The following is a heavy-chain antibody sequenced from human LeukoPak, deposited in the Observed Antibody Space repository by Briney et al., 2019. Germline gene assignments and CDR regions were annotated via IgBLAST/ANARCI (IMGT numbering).Heavy chain of an antibody. CDR1: GGSISNYF. D-gene: IGHD5-12*01. CDR3: GRNGPRSGYDLGHFDY. Sequence: SETLSLTCTVSGGSISNYFWSWIRQPAGKGLEWIGRIYTTGRTDYNPSLKSRVTMSVDTSKNQFSLKLSPVTAADTAVYYCGRNGPRSGYDLGHFDYLGQGTLVTASS. V-gene: IGHV4-4*07. J-gene: IGHJ4*02. CDR2: IYTTGRT.